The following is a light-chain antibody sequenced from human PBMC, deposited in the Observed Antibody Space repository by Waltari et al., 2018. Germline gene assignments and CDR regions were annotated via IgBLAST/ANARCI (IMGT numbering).Light chain of an antibody. CDR3: QQYGSSPSIT. Sequence: EIVLTQSPGTLSLSPGERATLSCRASQSVSSSYLAWYQQKPGQAPRLLIYGASSRATGIPDRFIGSVSGTDFTLTISRLEPEDFAVYYCQQYGSSPSITFGQGTRLEIK. J-gene: IGKJ5*01. CDR1: QSVSSSY. CDR2: GAS. V-gene: IGKV3-20*01.